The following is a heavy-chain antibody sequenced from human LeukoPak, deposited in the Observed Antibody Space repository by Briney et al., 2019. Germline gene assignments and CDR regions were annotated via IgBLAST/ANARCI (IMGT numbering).Heavy chain of an antibody. Sequence: GGSLRLSCAASGFTFSSYGRHWVRQAPGKGLEWVAVIWYDGSNKYYADSVKGRFTISRDNSKNTLYLQMNSLRAEDTAVYYCARDRAVADYYFDYWGQGTLVAVSS. D-gene: IGHD6-19*01. CDR2: IWYDGSNK. CDR1: GFTFSSYG. CDR3: ARDRAVADYYFDY. V-gene: IGHV3-33*01. J-gene: IGHJ4*02.